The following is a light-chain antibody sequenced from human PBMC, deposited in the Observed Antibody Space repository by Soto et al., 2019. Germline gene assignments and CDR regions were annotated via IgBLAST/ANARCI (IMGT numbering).Light chain of an antibody. J-gene: IGKJ1*01. CDR3: QQYGSSRTWT. V-gene: IGKV3D-20*01. CDR1: QTVSSSY. Sequence: EIVLTQSPATLSLSPVERATLSCGASQTVSSSYLAWYQQKPVLAPRLLIYDASCRATGIPDRFSGSGSGTDFTLTISRLEPEDFAVYYCQQYGSSRTWTFGQGTKVDIK. CDR2: DAS.